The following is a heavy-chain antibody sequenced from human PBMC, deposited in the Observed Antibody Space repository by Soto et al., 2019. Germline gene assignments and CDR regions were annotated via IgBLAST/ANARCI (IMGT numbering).Heavy chain of an antibody. V-gene: IGHV4-59*01. CDR1: GGSISSYY. CDR2: IYYSGST. D-gene: IGHD3-3*01. CDR3: ARVRVKRFLHYYYGMDV. Sequence: SETLSLTCTVSGGSISSYYWSWIRQPPGKGLEWIGYIYYSGSTNYNPSLKSRVTISVDTSKNQFSLKLSSVTAADTAVYCCARVRVKRFLHYYYGMDVWGQGTTVTVSS. J-gene: IGHJ6*02.